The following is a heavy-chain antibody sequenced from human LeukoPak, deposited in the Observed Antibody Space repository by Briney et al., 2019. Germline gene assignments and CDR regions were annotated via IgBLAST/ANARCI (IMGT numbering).Heavy chain of an antibody. CDR1: GYTFTSYD. J-gene: IGHJ6*02. D-gene: IGHD3-3*01. CDR3: ARSENFDFWSGYPYNYYGMDV. V-gene: IGHV1-8*01. CDR2: MNPNSGNT. Sequence: ASVEVSCKASGYTFTSYDINWVRQATGQGLEWMGWMNPNSGNTGYAQKFQGRVTMTRNTSISTAYMELSSLRSEDTAVYYCARSENFDFWSGYPYNYYGMDVWGQGTTVTVSS.